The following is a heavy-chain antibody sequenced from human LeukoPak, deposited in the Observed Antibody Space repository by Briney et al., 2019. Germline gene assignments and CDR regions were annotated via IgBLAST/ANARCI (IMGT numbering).Heavy chain of an antibody. CDR1: GFTFDDYA. V-gene: IGHV3-9*01. J-gene: IGHJ4*02. CDR3: AKDSLEYSSSSPFDY. D-gene: IGHD6-6*01. Sequence: PGGSLRLSCAASGFTFDDYAMHWVRHAPGKGLEWVSGISWNSGSIGCADSVKGRFTISRDNAKNSLYLQMNSLRAEGTALYYCAKDSLEYSSSSPFDYWGQGTLVTVSS. CDR2: ISWNSGSI.